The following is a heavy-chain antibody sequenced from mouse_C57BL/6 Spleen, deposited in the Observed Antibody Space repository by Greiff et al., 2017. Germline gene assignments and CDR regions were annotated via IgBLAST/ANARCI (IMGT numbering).Heavy chain of an antibody. J-gene: IGHJ2*01. CDR3: TYCNLYYFDY. CDR2: IDPENGDT. V-gene: IGHV14-4*01. Sequence: EVQLQQSGAELVRPGASVKLSCTASGFNIKDDYMHWVKQRPEQGLEWIGWIDPENGDTEYASKFQGKATITADTSSNTAYLQLSSLTSEDTAVYYCTYCNLYYFDYWGQGTTLTVSS. CDR1: GFNIKDDY. D-gene: IGHD2-1*01.